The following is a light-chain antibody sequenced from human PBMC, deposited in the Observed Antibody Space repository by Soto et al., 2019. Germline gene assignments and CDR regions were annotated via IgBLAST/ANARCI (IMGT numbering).Light chain of an antibody. V-gene: IGLV2-14*01. CDR2: DVT. Sequence: QYALTQPASVSGSPGQSITFSCTGTSSDVGGYNYVSWYQQHPGKAPKLMIYDVTNRPSGVSNRFTGSKSGNTASLTISGLQAEDEADYSCSSYTSSSTYVVFGVGTKLTVL. J-gene: IGLJ2*01. CDR1: SSDVGGYNY. CDR3: SSYTSSSTYVV.